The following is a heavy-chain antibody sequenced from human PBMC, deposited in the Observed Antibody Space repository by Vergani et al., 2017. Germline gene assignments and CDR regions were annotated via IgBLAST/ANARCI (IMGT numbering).Heavy chain of an antibody. CDR1: GFIFSTYA. J-gene: IGHJ4*01. CDR3: ARAYGRYDWFDY. Sequence: VQLVESGGGLVKPGGSLRLSCTASGFIFSTYAMSWVRQAPGRGLEWVSGISASGAPTYYADSVKGRVTISRDNSKNTLYLQMNSLRVEDTAVYYCARAYGRYDWFDYWGQRTVVTVSS. CDR2: ISASGAPT. V-gene: IGHV3-23*04. D-gene: IGHD1-20*01.